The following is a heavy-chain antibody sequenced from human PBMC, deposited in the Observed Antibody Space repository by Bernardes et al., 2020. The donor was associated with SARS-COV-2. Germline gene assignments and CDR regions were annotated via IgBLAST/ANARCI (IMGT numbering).Heavy chain of an antibody. J-gene: IGHJ3*02. CDR3: AKEWDTVPGNAFDI. CDR2: ISYDGSNK. CDR1: GFTFSTYG. V-gene: IGHV3-30*18. Sequence: GGSLRLSCVVSGFTFSTYGMHWVRQAPGKGLEWVAVISYDGSNKYYADSVKGRFTISRDNSENTLYLQMNSLRVEDTAVYYCAKEWDTVPGNAFDIWGHGTLVTVSS. D-gene: IGHD2-8*01.